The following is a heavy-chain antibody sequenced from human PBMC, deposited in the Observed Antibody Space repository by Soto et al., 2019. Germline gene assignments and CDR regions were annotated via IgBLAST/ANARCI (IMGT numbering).Heavy chain of an antibody. V-gene: IGHV1-18*01. J-gene: IGHJ4*02. Sequence: APVKPTCKDPRYTFKSYAYVSPQQSPGQGLEWMGWISAYNGDTNYAQKFQDRVTLTTDTSTTTAHMELRNLGSDDTAVYYCARSGAYCTSITCLFDSFWGLGTLVTVSS. CDR2: ISAYNGDT. CDR1: RYTFKSYA. D-gene: IGHD2-8*01. CDR3: ARSGAYCTSITCLFDSF.